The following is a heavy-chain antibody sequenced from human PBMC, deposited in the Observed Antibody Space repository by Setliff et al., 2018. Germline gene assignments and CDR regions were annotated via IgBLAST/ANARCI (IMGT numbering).Heavy chain of an antibody. J-gene: IGHJ3*02. Sequence: GGSLRLSCVVSGLIVSDIHMTWVRQTPGKGLEWLSVIYNSDSTYYTDSVKGRFTISRDNAKNTLYLQMNSLRAEDTAVYFCAREWQVGSGWVDTVDIWGQGTMVTVSS. CDR1: GLIVSDIH. V-gene: IGHV3-53*01. CDR3: AREWQVGSGWVDTVDI. D-gene: IGHD1-26*01. CDR2: IYNSDST.